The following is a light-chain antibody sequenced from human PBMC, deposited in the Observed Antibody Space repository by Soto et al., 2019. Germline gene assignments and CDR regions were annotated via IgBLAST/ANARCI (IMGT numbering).Light chain of an antibody. Sequence: QAVVTQEPSLTVSPGGTVTLTCGSSTGAVTSGHYPYWFQQKPGQAPRTLIYDTSNKHSRTPARFSGSLLGGKAALTLSGAHPEDEAEYYCLVSYSGARPVFGGRTKLTVL. CDR1: TGAVTSGHY. J-gene: IGLJ3*02. CDR3: LVSYSGARPV. V-gene: IGLV7-46*01. CDR2: DTS.